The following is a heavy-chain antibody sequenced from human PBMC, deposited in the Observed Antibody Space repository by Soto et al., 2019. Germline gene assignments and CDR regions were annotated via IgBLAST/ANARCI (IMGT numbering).Heavy chain of an antibody. Sequence: QVQLVQSGAEVKKPGASVKVSXXASGXTFTSYDINXVRQAXGQGLEWMGWMNPNSGNTGYAQKFQGRVTMTRNTSLSTAYMELSSLRSEDTXXXYXXXXXXXYYDYWGQGTLVTVSS. J-gene: IGHJ4*02. D-gene: IGHD3-10*01. CDR1: GXTFTSYD. CDR2: MNPNSGNT. V-gene: IGHV1-8*01. CDR3: XXXXXXYYDY.